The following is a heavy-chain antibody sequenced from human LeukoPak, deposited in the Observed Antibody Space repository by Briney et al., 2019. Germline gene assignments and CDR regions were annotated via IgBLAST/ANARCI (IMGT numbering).Heavy chain of an antibody. CDR1: GFTFTTYS. CDR3: AKDLGGYGLNWFDP. CDR2: ISYDGSNK. D-gene: IGHD5-12*01. V-gene: IGHV3-30*18. Sequence: GGSLRLSCAASGFTFTTYSMNWVRQAPGKGLEWVAVISYDGSNKYYADSVKGRFTISRDNSKNTLYLQMNSLRAEDTAVYYCAKDLGGYGLNWFDPWGQGTLVAVSS. J-gene: IGHJ5*02.